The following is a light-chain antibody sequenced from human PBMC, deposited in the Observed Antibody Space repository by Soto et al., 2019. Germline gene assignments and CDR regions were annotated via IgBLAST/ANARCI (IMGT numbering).Light chain of an antibody. CDR3: QQHSNWPPT. CDR2: DAS. CDR1: QSVSKY. Sequence: EIVLTQSPATLSLSPGERATLSCRAGQSVSKYLAWYQQKPGQAPRLLIYDASNRATGIPARFSGSGSGTEFTLTISSLEPEDFALYYCQQHSNWPPTFGHGTKVEIK. V-gene: IGKV3-11*01. J-gene: IGKJ1*01.